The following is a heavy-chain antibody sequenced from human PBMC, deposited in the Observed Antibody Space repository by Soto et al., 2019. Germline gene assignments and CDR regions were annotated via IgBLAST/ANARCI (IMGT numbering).Heavy chain of an antibody. CDR3: TRFHRITIFGVVINPLGMDV. Sequence: GESLKISCTASGFTFGDYAMSWFRQAPGKGLEWVGFIRSKAYGGTTEYAASVKGRFTISRDDSKSIAYLQMNSLKTEDTAVYYCTRFHRITIFGVVINPLGMDVWGQGTTVTVSS. D-gene: IGHD3-3*01. J-gene: IGHJ6*02. CDR1: GFTFGDYA. V-gene: IGHV3-49*03. CDR2: IRSKAYGGTT.